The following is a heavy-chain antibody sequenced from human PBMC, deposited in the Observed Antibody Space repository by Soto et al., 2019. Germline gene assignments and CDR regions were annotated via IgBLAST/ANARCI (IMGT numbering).Heavy chain of an antibody. V-gene: IGHV4-31*03. J-gene: IGHJ5*02. CDR3: ARLSGSWQSWFAP. CDR2: IYYSGNT. CDR1: GGSISSNDFY. D-gene: IGHD6-13*01. Sequence: QVQLQESGPGLVKPSQTLSLTCIVSGGSISSNDFYWSWIRQHPGKGLEWIGYIYYSGNTYYNPSLKSRVTILVATSKNQFSLKVSSVTAADTAVYYCARLSGSWQSWFAPWGQGTLVTVSS.